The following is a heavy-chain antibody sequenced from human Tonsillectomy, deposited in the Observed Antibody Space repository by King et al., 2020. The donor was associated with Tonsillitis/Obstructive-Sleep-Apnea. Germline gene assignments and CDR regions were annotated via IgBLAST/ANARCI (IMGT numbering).Heavy chain of an antibody. Sequence: VQLVESGGGLVRPGGSLRLSCSASGFTFSSYAMHWVRQAPGKGLDYVSGISSNGGGTYYEDSVKGRFTISRDNSKNTLYLQMSSLRVEDTAVYYCVKGTEIWGTYLDAFDIWGQGTMVTVSS. CDR2: ISSNGGGT. CDR1: GFTFSSYA. J-gene: IGHJ3*02. D-gene: IGHD3-16*02. V-gene: IGHV3-64D*06. CDR3: VKGTEIWGTYLDAFDI.